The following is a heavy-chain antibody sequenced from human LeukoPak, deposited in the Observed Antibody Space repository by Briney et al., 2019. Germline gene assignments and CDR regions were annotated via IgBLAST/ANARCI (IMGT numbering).Heavy chain of an antibody. Sequence: GASVKVSCKASGYTFTNYYMHWVRQAPGQGLEWMGIINPSGGSTTYTQKFQGRVTMTRDTSTSTVYMELSSPTSADTAVYYCARDSNRPANYYFDFWGQGTLVTVSS. D-gene: IGHD1-1*01. V-gene: IGHV1-46*01. CDR3: ARDSNRPANYYFDF. CDR2: INPSGGST. J-gene: IGHJ4*02. CDR1: GYTFTNYY.